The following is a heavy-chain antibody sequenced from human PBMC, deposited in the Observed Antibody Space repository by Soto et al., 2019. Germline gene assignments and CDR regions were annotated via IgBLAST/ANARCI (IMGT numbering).Heavy chain of an antibody. V-gene: IGHV3-23*01. Sequence: EVQLLESGGGLVQPGGSLRLSCAASGFTFSSYAMSWVRQAPGTGLEWVSAISGSGGSTYYADSVKGRFTISRDNSKNTLYLPMTSLRAEDTAVYYCAKVFGVTDLHFLDYWGQGTLVTVSS. D-gene: IGHD3-10*01. CDR3: AKVFGVTDLHFLDY. CDR2: ISGSGGST. J-gene: IGHJ4*02. CDR1: GFTFSSYA.